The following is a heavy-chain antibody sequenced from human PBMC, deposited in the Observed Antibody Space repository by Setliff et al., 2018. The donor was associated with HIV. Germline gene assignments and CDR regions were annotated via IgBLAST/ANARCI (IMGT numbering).Heavy chain of an antibody. CDR3: ARDNYYDSSGAIGY. V-gene: IGHV1-18*04. Sequence: ASVKVSCKASGYTFPNYGITWVRQAPGQGLEWMGWISAYNGNTNYAQKIQGRVTMTTDTFTSTAYMELRSLRSGDTAVYYCARDNYYDSSGAIGYWGQGTLVTVSS. J-gene: IGHJ4*02. CDR2: ISAYNGNT. D-gene: IGHD3-22*01. CDR1: GYTFPNYG.